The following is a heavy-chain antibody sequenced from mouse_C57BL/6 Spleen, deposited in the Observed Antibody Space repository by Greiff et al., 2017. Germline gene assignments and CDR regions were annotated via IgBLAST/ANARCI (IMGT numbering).Heavy chain of an antibody. Sequence: EVQVVESGPELVKPGASVKMSCKASGYTFTDYNMHWVKQSHGKSLEWIGYINPNNGGTSYNQKFKGKATLTVNKSSSTAYMELRSLTSEDSAVYYCARTDYGSSYYFDYWGQGTTLTVSS. CDR2: INPNNGGT. D-gene: IGHD1-1*01. CDR3: ARTDYGSSYYFDY. V-gene: IGHV1-22*01. J-gene: IGHJ2*01. CDR1: GYTFTDYN.